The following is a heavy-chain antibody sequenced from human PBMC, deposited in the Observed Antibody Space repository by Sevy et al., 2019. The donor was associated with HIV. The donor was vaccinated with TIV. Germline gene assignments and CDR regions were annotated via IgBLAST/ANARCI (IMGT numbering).Heavy chain of an antibody. CDR3: ARVPIIAAAGMYYFDY. D-gene: IGHD6-13*01. V-gene: IGHV3-21*01. CDR2: ISSSSGYI. J-gene: IGHJ4*02. Sequence: EGSLRLSCAASGFTFSSYTINWVRQAPGKVLEWVSSISSSSGYIYYADSVKGRFTISRDNAKNSLYLQMNSLRAEDTAVYYCARVPIIAAAGMYYFDYWGQGTLVTVSS. CDR1: GFTFSSYT.